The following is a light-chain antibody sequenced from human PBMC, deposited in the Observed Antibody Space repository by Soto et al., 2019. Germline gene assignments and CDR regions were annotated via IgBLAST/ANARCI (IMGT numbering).Light chain of an antibody. J-gene: IGLJ2*01. V-gene: IGLV2-14*03. CDR2: NVN. Sequence: QSVLTQPASVSGSPGQSITISCTGTSSDIGGYNYVSWYQRHPGRAPKLIIYNVNDRPPWISDRFSGSKSDNAASLTISGLQTEDEADYLCSSYTSTGPQALFGGGTKLTVL. CDR3: SSYTSTGPQAL. CDR1: SSDIGGYNY.